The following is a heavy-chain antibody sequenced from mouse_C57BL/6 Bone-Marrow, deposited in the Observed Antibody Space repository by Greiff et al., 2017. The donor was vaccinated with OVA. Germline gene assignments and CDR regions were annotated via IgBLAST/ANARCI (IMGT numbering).Heavy chain of an antibody. CDR2: IHPSDSYT. CDR3: AITLDYAMDY. CDR1: GYTFTSYW. V-gene: IGHV1-74*01. D-gene: IGHD4-1*01. J-gene: IGHJ4*01. Sequence: QVQLQQPGAVLVKPGPSVKVSCKASGYTFTSYWMHWVKQRPGQGLAWIGRIHPSDSYTNYNQKFKGKATLTVDKSSSTAYMQLSSQTSEDAAVYYYAITLDYAMDYWGQGTSVTVSA.